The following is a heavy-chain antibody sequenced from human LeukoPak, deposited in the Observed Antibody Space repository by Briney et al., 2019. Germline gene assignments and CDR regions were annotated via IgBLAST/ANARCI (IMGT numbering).Heavy chain of an antibody. D-gene: IGHD7-27*01. Sequence: GGSLRRSCAASGFPFSSNWMHWVRHTPGKGLVWVSRINSGGSGTSYAASVEGRFTISRDNVKNTLYLQMDSLRAEDTAVYYCATSLGPLTEYWGQGTLVTVSS. CDR3: ATSLGPLTEY. CDR2: INSGGSGT. J-gene: IGHJ4*02. V-gene: IGHV3-74*01. CDR1: GFPFSSNW.